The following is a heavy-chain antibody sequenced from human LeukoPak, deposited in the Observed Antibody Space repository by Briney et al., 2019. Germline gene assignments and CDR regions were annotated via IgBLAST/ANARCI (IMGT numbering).Heavy chain of an antibody. D-gene: IGHD3-3*01. CDR3: ARGITIFGVPFDY. J-gene: IGHJ4*02. Sequence: GASVKVSCKASGYTFTSYDINWVRQATGQGLEWMGWMNPNSGNAGYAHKFPSRVTMTRNTSISTAYMELSSLRSEDTAVYYCARGITIFGVPFDYWGQGTLVTVSS. CDR1: GYTFTSYD. CDR2: MNPNSGNA. V-gene: IGHV1-8*01.